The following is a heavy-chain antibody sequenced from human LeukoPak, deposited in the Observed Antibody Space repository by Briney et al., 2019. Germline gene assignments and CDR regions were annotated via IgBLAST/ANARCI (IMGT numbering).Heavy chain of an antibody. CDR1: GGSFSGYY. V-gene: IGHV4-34*01. D-gene: IGHD3-22*01. CDR3: ARSSGYYYVPYYFDY. CDR2: INRSGST. Sequence: SETLSLTCAVYGGSFSGYYWSWIRQPPGKGLEWIGEINRSGSTNYNPSLKSRVTISVDTSKNQFSLKLSSVTAADTAVYYCARSSGYYYVPYYFDYWGQGTLVTVSS. J-gene: IGHJ4*02.